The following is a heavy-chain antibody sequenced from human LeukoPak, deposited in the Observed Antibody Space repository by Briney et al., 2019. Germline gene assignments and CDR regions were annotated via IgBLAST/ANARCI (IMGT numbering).Heavy chain of an antibody. CDR1: GYTLTSYY. J-gene: IGHJ4*02. CDR3: ARLFNYYDNSGYYQYYFDY. V-gene: IGHV1-2*02. Sequence: ASVTVSCKASGYTLTSYYMHWVRQAPGQGLEWMGWINPNTGDTSFAQKFQGRVTLTRDTSISTAYMELRRLKSDDTAVYYCARLFNYYDNSGYYQYYFDYWGQGTLVTVFS. D-gene: IGHD3-22*01. CDR2: INPNTGDT.